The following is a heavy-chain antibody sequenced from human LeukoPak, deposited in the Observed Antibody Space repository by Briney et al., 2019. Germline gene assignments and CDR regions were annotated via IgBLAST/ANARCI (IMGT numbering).Heavy chain of an antibody. J-gene: IGHJ3*01. CDR3: ARTPTGAWFDP. V-gene: IGHV4-59*12. CDR2: IYSSGST. D-gene: IGHD3-10*01. CDR1: GGSISSYY. Sequence: SETLSLTCTVSGGSISSYYWGWIRQPPGKGLEWIGYIYSSGSTNYNPSLKSRLTISVDASKNQFSLKLSSVTAADTAVYYCARTPTGAWFDPWGQGTMVTVSS.